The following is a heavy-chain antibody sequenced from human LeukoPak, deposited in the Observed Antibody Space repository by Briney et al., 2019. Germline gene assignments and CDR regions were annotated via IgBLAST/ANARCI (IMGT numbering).Heavy chain of an antibody. Sequence: ASVKVSCKASGYTFTGYYMHWVRQAPGQGLEWMGRINPNSGGTYYNPSLKSRVTISVDTSKNQFSLKLSSVTAADTAVYYCARVNADTAMKNWFDPWGQGTLVTVSS. CDR2: INPNSGGT. CDR3: ARVNADTAMKNWFDP. CDR1: GYTFTGYY. D-gene: IGHD5-18*01. J-gene: IGHJ5*02. V-gene: IGHV1-2*06.